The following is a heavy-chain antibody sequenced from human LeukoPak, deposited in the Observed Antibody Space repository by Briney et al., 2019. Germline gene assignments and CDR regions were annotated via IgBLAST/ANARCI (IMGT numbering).Heavy chain of an antibody. V-gene: IGHV3-7*01. CDR2: IKLDGSEK. D-gene: IGHD1-26*01. CDR1: GFSLSNYW. J-gene: IGHJ4*02. CDR3: ARETRGSYVPGLDS. Sequence: PGGSLRLSCAASGFSLSNYWISWVRQAPGKGLEWVANIKLDGSEKYYVNSVKGRFTISRDNAKNSLNLQTNSLRAEDTAVYYCARETRGSYVPGLDSWGQGTLVTVSS.